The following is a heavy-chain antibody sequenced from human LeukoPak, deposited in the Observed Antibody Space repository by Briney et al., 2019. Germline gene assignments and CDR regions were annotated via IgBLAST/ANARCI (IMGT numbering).Heavy chain of an antibody. D-gene: IGHD3-22*01. Sequence: SETLSLTCTVSGYSISSGYYWGWIRQPPGKGLEWIGSIYYSGSTYYNPSLKSRVTISVDTSKNQFSLKLSSVTAADTAVYYCARDPSRYYYDSSGLEYYFDYWGQGTLVTVSS. J-gene: IGHJ4*02. V-gene: IGHV4-38-2*02. CDR1: GYSISSGYY. CDR2: IYYSGST. CDR3: ARDPSRYYYDSSGLEYYFDY.